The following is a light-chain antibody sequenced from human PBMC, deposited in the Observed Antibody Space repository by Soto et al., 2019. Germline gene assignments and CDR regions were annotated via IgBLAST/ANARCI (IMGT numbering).Light chain of an antibody. V-gene: IGKV1-16*02. J-gene: IGKJ5*01. CDR3: QQANSYPLT. CDR2: AAS. CDR1: QGISYY. Sequence: NQMCLTRTSLSAYVRDRVTINCRASQGISYYLAWFQQKLGRAPKSLIYAASSLQSGVPSKFSGSGSGTDFTLTISSLQPEDFATYYCQQANSYPLTFGQGTRLEIK.